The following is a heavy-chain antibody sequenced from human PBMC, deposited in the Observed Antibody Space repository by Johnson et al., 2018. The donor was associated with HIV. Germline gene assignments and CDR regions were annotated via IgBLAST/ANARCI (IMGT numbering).Heavy chain of an antibody. J-gene: IGHJ3*02. D-gene: IGHD1-14*01. CDR1: GFTFSSYG. CDR3: PVDTEAFDI. CDR2: IRYDGSNK. V-gene: IGHV3-30*02. Sequence: QVQLVESGGGLVQSGRSLRLSCAASGFTFSSYGMHWVRQAPGKGLEWVAFIRYDGSNKYYADSVKGRFTISRDNSKNTLYLQMNSLRAEDTAVYYCPVDTEAFDIWGQGTMVTVSS.